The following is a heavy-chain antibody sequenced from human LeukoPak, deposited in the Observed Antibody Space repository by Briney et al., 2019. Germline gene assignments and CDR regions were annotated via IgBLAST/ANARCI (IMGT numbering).Heavy chain of an antibody. Sequence: PGGSLRLSCAASGFTFTRYAISWVRQAPGKGLEWVSAISGSGGSTYYADSVKGRFTISRDNSKNTLYLQMNSLRAEDTAVYYCTKVPIAELPAWWGQGTLVTVSS. CDR2: ISGSGGST. CDR3: TKVPIAELPAW. CDR1: GFTFTRYA. J-gene: IGHJ4*02. V-gene: IGHV3-23*01. D-gene: IGHD1-26*01.